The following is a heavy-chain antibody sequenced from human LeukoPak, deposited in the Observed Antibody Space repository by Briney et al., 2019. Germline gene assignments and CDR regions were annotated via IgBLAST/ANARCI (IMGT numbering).Heavy chain of an antibody. J-gene: IGHJ4*02. Sequence: ASVKVSCKASGYTFTGYYMHWVRQAPGQGLEWMGWMNPNSGNTGYAQKFQGRVTMTRNTSISTAYMELSSLRSEDTAVYYCARGRATMVRGVIAKWGQGTLVTVSS. CDR3: ARGRATMVRGVIAK. D-gene: IGHD3-10*01. CDR2: MNPNSGNT. CDR1: GYTFTGYY. V-gene: IGHV1-8*02.